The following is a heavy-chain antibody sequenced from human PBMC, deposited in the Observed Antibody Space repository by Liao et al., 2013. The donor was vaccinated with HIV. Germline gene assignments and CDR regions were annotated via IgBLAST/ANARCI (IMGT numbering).Heavy chain of an antibody. D-gene: IGHD4/OR15-4a*01. J-gene: IGHJ3*02. Sequence: QAQVQESGPRLVRPSETLSLTCTVTGDSSSNHYWSWIRQPAGKGLEWIGRMHTSGATSFSPSLRSRLSMSIDLSNNQISLNLSSVTAADTALYYCVRGRVLHEGDPRSDAFDMWDEGTLITVSS. CDR3: VRGRVLHEGDPRSDAFDM. CDR1: GDSSSNHY. CDR2: MHTSGAT. V-gene: IGHV4-4*07.